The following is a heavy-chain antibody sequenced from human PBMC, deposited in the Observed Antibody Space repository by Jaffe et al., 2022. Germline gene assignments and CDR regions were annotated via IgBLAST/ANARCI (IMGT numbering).Heavy chain of an antibody. CDR2: TQYSGSDQ. Sequence: QVHLVESGGGVVQPGGSLRLSCAASGFAFSSFGMHWVRQAPGEGLEWVAFTQYSGSDQYYADSVKGRFTIFRDNSKNTLYLQMNSLRVEDTAVYYCAKDRGRHAFDYWGQGTLVTVSS. J-gene: IGHJ4*02. CDR3: AKDRGRHAFDY. CDR1: GFAFSSFG. V-gene: IGHV3-30*02.